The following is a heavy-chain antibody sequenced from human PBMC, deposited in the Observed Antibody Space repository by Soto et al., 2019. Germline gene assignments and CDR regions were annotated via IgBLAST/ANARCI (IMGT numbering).Heavy chain of an antibody. V-gene: IGHV1-69*01. CDR2: IIPIFGTA. D-gene: IGHD6-13*01. Sequence: QVQLVQSVAEVKKPGSSVNVSCKASGGTFSSYAISWVRQAPGQGLEWMGGIIPIFGTANYAQKFQGRVTITADESTSTGYMERSSLRSEDTAVYYSARGSAYSSSCKRMGYFDYWGQGTLVTVSS. J-gene: IGHJ4*02. CDR1: GGTFSSYA. CDR3: ARGSAYSSSCKRMGYFDY.